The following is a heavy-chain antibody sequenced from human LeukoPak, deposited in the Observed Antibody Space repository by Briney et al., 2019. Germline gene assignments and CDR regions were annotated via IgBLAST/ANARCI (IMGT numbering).Heavy chain of an antibody. Sequence: PGGSLRLSCAASGFTFSSYSMNWVRQAPGKGLEWDSSISDSSRYIFYADSVKGRFTISRDNAKNSLYLQMNSLRAEDTAVYYCAREVYCSHTTCYYFDYWGLGTLVTVSS. CDR2: ISDSSRYI. D-gene: IGHD2/OR15-2a*01. J-gene: IGHJ4*02. CDR3: AREVYCSHTTCYYFDY. CDR1: GFTFSSYS. V-gene: IGHV3-21*01.